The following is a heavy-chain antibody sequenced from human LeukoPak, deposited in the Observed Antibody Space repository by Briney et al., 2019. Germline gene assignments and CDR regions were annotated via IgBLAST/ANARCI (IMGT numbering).Heavy chain of an antibody. CDR3: ARVFSTVTTKRFDY. V-gene: IGHV4-34*01. CDR1: GFTFSSYS. D-gene: IGHD4-17*01. CDR2: INHSGST. Sequence: GSLRLSCAASGFTFSSYSMSWIRQPPGKGLEWIGEINHSGSTNYNPSLKSRVTISVDTSKNQFSLKPSSVTAADTAVYYCARVFSTVTTKRFDYWGQGTLVTVSS. J-gene: IGHJ4*02.